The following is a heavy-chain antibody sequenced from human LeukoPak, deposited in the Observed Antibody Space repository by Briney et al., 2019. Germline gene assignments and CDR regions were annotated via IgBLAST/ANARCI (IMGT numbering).Heavy chain of an antibody. D-gene: IGHD6-13*01. V-gene: IGHV3-23*01. CDR1: GFTFSSYA. CDR3: LHIATPGNFDY. CDR2: ISGSGGAT. Sequence: GGSLRLSCAASGFTFSSYAMSWVRQAPGKGLEWVSGISGSGGATYYADSVKARFPISRDNSKNTLYLQMHSLRAEDTAVYYCLHIATPGNFDYWGQGTLVTVSS. J-gene: IGHJ4*02.